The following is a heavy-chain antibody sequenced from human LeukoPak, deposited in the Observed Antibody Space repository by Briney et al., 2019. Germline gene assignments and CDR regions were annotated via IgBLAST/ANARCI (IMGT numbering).Heavy chain of an antibody. D-gene: IGHD3-22*01. V-gene: IGHV3-21*01. CDR1: GFTFSRYS. J-gene: IGHJ4*02. CDR2: ISSSSSYI. CDR3: AREGQDYYDSSMAFDY. Sequence: GGTLRLSCAASGFTFSRYSMNWVRQAPAKGLEGVSSISSSSSYIYYADSVKGRFTISRDNAKNSLYLQMNSLRAEDTAVYYCAREGQDYYDSSMAFDYWGQGTLVTVSS.